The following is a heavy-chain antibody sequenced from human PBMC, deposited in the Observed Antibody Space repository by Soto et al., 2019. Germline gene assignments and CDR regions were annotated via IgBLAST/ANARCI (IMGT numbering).Heavy chain of an antibody. V-gene: IGHV4-34*01. Sequence: SETLSLTCAVYGGSFSGYYWSWIRQPPGKRLEWIGEINHSGSTNYNPSIKSRVTISVDTSKNQFSLKLSSVTAADTAVYYCARGKAVAGNFDYWGQGTLVTVSS. D-gene: IGHD6-19*01. CDR1: GGSFSGYY. CDR2: INHSGST. CDR3: ARGKAVAGNFDY. J-gene: IGHJ4*02.